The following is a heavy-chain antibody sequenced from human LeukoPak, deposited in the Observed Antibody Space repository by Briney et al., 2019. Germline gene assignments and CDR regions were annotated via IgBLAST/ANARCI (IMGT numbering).Heavy chain of an antibody. Sequence: SVKVSCKASGGTFSSYAISWVRQAPGQGLEWMGGIIPIFGTANYAQKFQGRVTITADESTSTAYMELSSLRSEDMAVYYCARGGGSGIDYYYYGMDVWGKGTTVTVSS. D-gene: IGHD3-10*01. CDR3: ARGGGSGIDYYYYGMDV. V-gene: IGHV1-69*13. J-gene: IGHJ6*04. CDR1: GGTFSSYA. CDR2: IIPIFGTA.